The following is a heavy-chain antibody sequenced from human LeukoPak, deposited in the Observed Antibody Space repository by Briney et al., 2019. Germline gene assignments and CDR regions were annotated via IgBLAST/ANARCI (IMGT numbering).Heavy chain of an antibody. CDR1: GFTFDDYA. Sequence: PGGSLRLSCAASGFTFDDYAMHWVRQAPRKGLEWVSGISWNSGSIGYADSVKGRFTISRDNAKNSLYLQMNSLRAEDTALYYCAKDMDYYGSGFDYWGQGTLVTVSS. D-gene: IGHD3-10*01. CDR2: ISWNSGSI. J-gene: IGHJ4*02. V-gene: IGHV3-9*01. CDR3: AKDMDYYGSGFDY.